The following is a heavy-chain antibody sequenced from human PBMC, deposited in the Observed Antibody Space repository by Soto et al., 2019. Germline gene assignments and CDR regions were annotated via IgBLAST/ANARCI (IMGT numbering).Heavy chain of an antibody. CDR2: IKQDGSEK. J-gene: IGHJ4*02. V-gene: IGHV3-7*01. Sequence: GGSLRLSCAASGFTFNNYWMTWVRQAPGRGLEWVANIKQDGSEKYCVDSVKGRFTISRDNAKNSLYLQMNSLRAEDTAVYYCARDFSSHPAWGQGTLVTVSS. CDR1: GFTFNNYW. CDR3: ARDFSSHPA.